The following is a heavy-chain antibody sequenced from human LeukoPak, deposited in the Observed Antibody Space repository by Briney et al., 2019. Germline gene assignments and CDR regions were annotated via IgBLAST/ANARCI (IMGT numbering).Heavy chain of an antibody. CDR3: ARGPNYPSPSPFDY. V-gene: IGHV4-4*07. CDR2: IYTSGST. D-gene: IGHD5-24*01. CDR1: GGSISSYY. J-gene: IGHJ4*02. Sequence: SETLSLTCTVSGGSISSYYWSWSRQPAGKGLEWIGRIYTSGSTNYNPSPKSRVTMSVDTSKNQFSLKLSSVTAADTAVYYCARGPNYPSPSPFDYWGQGTLVTVSS.